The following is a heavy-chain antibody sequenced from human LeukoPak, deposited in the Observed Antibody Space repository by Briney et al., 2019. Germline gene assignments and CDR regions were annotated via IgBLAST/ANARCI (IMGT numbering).Heavy chain of an antibody. CDR3: ARASAGAEFDS. CDR2: INLISGGT. D-gene: IGHD6-13*01. CDR1: EYTFTAYY. Sequence: ASVKVSCKASEYTFTAYYMHWVRQAPGQGLERMGWINLISGGTNYAQNFQGRVTMTRDTSITTAYMELSRLRYDDTAVYFCARASAGAEFDSWGQGTLVTVSS. J-gene: IGHJ4*02. V-gene: IGHV1-2*02.